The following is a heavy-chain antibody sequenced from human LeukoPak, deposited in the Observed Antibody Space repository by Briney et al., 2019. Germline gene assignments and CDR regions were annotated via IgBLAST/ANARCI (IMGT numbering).Heavy chain of an antibody. CDR3: ARASGIVGASFDY. CDR1: GGSISSRSYY. J-gene: IGHJ4*02. D-gene: IGHD1-26*01. CDR2: IYYSGST. V-gene: IGHV4-39*07. Sequence: SETLSRTGTVSGGSISSRSYYWGGIRQPPGRGLEWIGSIYYSGSTYYNPSLKGRVTISVDTSKNQFSLKLSSVTAADTAVYYCARASGIVGASFDYWGQGTLVTVSS.